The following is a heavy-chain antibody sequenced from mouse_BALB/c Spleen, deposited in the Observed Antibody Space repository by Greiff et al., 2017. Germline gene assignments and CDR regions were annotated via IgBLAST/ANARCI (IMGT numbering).Heavy chain of an antibody. CDR2: IDPENGDT. J-gene: IGHJ3*01. CDR3: KNYGEFAY. D-gene: IGHD1-1*01. V-gene: IGHV14-4*02. CDR1: GFNIKDYY. Sequence: EVQLQQSGAELVRSGASVKLSCTASGFNIKDYYMHWVKQRPEQGLEWIGWIDPENGDTEYAPKFQGKATMTADTSSNTAYLQLSSLTSEDTAVYYCKNYGEFAYWGQGTLVTVSA.